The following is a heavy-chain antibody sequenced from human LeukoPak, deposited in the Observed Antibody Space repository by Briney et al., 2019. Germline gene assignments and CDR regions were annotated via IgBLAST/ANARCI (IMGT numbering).Heavy chain of an antibody. CDR2: ISTGNGNT. V-gene: IGHV1-18*01. CDR1: GYTFTSYG. J-gene: IGHJ4*02. D-gene: IGHD1-7*01. Sequence: ASVKVSCKASGYTFTSYGISWVRQAPGQGLEWMGWISTGNGNTNYGQKFQGRVTMTTDTSTGTAYMELRSLRSDDTAMYYCARANNWNYALGYWGQGTLVTVSS. CDR3: ARANNWNYALGY.